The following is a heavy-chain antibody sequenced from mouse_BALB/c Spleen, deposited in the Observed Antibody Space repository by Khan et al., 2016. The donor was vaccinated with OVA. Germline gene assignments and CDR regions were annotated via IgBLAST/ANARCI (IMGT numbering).Heavy chain of an antibody. Sequence: QVQLKESGPGLVAPSQNLSITCTVSGFSLTDYGVNWVRQPPGKGLEWLGLIWGDGSTDYTSALKSRLSITKYNSKSQVFLKMNSLQTDDTARYYCARELRLGGFAYWGQGTLVTVSA. J-gene: IGHJ3*01. D-gene: IGHD1-2*01. CDR1: GFSLTDYG. V-gene: IGHV2-6-7*01. CDR2: IWGDGST. CDR3: ARELRLGGFAY.